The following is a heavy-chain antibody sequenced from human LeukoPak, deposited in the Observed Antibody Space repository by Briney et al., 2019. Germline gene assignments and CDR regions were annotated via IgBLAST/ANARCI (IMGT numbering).Heavy chain of an antibody. CDR3: AKVFVVTPESIGYYYYYYMDV. D-gene: IGHD4-23*01. CDR2: IRYDGSNK. Sequence: QPGRSLRLSCTASGFTFGDYAMSWVRQAPGKGLEWVAFIRYDGSNKYYADSVKGRFTISRDNSKNTLYLQMNSLRAEDTAVYYCAKVFVVTPESIGYYYYYYMDVWGKGTTVTVSS. J-gene: IGHJ6*03. V-gene: IGHV3-30*02. CDR1: GFTFGDYA.